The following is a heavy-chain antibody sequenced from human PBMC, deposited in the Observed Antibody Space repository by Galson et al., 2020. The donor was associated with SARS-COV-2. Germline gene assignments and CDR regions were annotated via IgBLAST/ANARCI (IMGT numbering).Heavy chain of an antibody. CDR2: IYWDDDE. CDR1: GFSLSSSGVG. CDR3: AHVLYFESSGYWGFDY. J-gene: IGHJ4*02. Sequence: SGPTLVKPTQTLTLTCTFSGFSLSSSGVGVGWIRQPPGKALEWLALIYWDDDEHYSPSLKSRLTITKATSKNQVVLTMTNMDPVDTVTYFCAHVLYFESSGYWGFDYWGQGTRVIVSS. V-gene: IGHV2-5*02. D-gene: IGHD3-22*01.